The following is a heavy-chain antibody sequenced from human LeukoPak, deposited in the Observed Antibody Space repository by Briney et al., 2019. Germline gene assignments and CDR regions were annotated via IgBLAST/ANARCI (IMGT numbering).Heavy chain of an antibody. Sequence: GGSLRLSCAVSGFTITNYGMSWVRQAPGKGLEWVSAIDVSDDTEYYADSVKGRFIISRDNSRNTLYLQINSLRGEDTALYYCAQGYSSGWYPNWGQGTLVTVSS. CDR2: IDVSDDTE. CDR3: AQGYSSGWYPN. D-gene: IGHD6-19*01. V-gene: IGHV3-23*01. J-gene: IGHJ4*02. CDR1: GFTITNYG.